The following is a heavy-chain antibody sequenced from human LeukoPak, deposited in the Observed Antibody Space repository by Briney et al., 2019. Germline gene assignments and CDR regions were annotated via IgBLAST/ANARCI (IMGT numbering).Heavy chain of an antibody. Sequence: GSSVKVSCKASGGTFSSYAISWVRQAPGQGLEWMGGIIPIFGIANYAQTFQGRVTITTDESTSTAYMELSSLRSEDTAVYYCARRTMFGSGSYYNDWGKGTLVTVSS. CDR2: IIPIFGIA. D-gene: IGHD3-10*01. CDR1: GGTFSSYA. V-gene: IGHV1-69*05. CDR3: ARRTMFGSGSYYND. J-gene: IGHJ4*02.